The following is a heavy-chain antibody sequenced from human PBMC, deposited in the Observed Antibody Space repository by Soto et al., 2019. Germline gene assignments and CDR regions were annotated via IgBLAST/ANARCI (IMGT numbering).Heavy chain of an antibody. CDR2: INHSGST. V-gene: IGHV4-34*09. CDR1: GGSFSGYY. CDR3: ARFTQMAAFDI. Sequence: PSETLSLTCAVYGGSFSGYYWSWIRQPPGKGLEWIGEINHSGSTNYNPSLKSRVTISVDTSKNQFSLKLSSVTAADTAVYYCARFTQMAAFDIWGQGTMVTVSS. J-gene: IGHJ3*02.